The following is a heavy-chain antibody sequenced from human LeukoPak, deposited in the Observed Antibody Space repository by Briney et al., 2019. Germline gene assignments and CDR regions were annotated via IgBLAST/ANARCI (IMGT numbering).Heavy chain of an antibody. J-gene: IGHJ4*02. Sequence: PGRSLRLSCAASGFTFSTYGMHWVRQAPGKGLEWVALIWYDGSNKYYGDSVKGRFTISRDNAKNTLYLQMNSLRAEDTAVYYCARDRVFGSGSLAYWGQGTLVTVSS. CDR1: GFTFSTYG. CDR3: ARDRVFGSGSLAY. D-gene: IGHD3-10*01. V-gene: IGHV3-33*01. CDR2: IWYDGSNK.